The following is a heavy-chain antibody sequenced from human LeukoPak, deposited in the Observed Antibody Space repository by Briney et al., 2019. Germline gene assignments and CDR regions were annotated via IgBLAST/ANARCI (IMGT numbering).Heavy chain of an antibody. D-gene: IGHD3-22*01. CDR1: GYSFTSYW. V-gene: IGHV5-51*01. Sequence: GESLKISCKGSGYSFTSYWIGWVRQMPGKGLEWMGIIHPGDSDTRYSPSFQGQVTTSADKSISTAYLQWSSLKASDTAMYYCARPDDSSGSKAGAFDIWGQGTKVTVSS. J-gene: IGHJ3*02. CDR2: IHPGDSDT. CDR3: ARPDDSSGSKAGAFDI.